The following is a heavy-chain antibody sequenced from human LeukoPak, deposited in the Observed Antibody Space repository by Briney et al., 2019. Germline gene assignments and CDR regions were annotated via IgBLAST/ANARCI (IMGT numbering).Heavy chain of an antibody. CDR3: ARGYGAYHFDY. D-gene: IGHD2-21*01. CDR2: IWYDGSNK. Sequence: PGRSLRLSCAASGFTFSSYGMHWVRQAPGKGLEWVAVIWYDGSNKYYADSVKGRFTISRDNSKNTLYLQMNSLRAEDTAVYYCARGYGAYHFDYWGQGTLVTVSS. V-gene: IGHV3-33*01. CDR1: GFTFSSYG. J-gene: IGHJ4*02.